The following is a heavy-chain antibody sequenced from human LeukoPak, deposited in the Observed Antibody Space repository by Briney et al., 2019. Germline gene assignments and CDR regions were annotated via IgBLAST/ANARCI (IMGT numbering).Heavy chain of an antibody. CDR1: GGTFSSYA. CDR2: IIPILGIA. Sequence: GASVKVSCKASGGTFSSYAISWVRQAPGQGLEWMGRIIPILGIANYAQKFQGRVTITADESTSTAYMELSSLRSEDTAVYYCARATFPYSSEDYWGQGTLVTVSS. J-gene: IGHJ4*02. CDR3: ARATFPYSSEDY. V-gene: IGHV1-69*04. D-gene: IGHD6-19*01.